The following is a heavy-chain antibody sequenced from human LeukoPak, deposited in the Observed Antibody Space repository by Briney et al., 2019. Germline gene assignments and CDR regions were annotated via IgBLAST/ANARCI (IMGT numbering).Heavy chain of an antibody. CDR3: AKGDIVVVGSY. J-gene: IGHJ4*02. D-gene: IGHD2-21*01. CDR1: GFTVSSNY. CDR2: IYSGGST. Sequence: GGSLRLSCAASGFTVSSNYMSWVRQAPGKGLEWVSVIYSGGSTYYADSVKGRFTISRDNSKNTLYLQMNSLRAEDTAVYYCAKGDIVVVGSYWGQGTLVTVSS. V-gene: IGHV3-66*01.